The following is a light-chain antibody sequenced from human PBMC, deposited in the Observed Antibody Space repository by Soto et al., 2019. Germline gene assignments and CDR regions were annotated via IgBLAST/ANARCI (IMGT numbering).Light chain of an antibody. J-gene: IGLJ1*01. CDR3: SSYTTSNTRQIV. CDR1: SSDVGGYNY. Sequence: QSVLTQPASVSGSPGHSITISCTGTSSDVGGYNYVSWYQHHPGKAPKLIIYDVSNRPSGVSIRFSGSKSDNTASLTISGPQPEDEADYHCSSYTTSNTRQIVFGTGTKVTVL. CDR2: DVS. V-gene: IGLV2-14*03.